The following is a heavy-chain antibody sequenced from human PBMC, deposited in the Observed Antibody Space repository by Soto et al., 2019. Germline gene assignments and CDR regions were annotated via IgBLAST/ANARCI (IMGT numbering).Heavy chain of an antibody. CDR3: ARDGIADY. CDR2: INHSGST. V-gene: IGHV4-34*01. Sequence: PSEILSLTCAVYGGSFSGYYLSWIRQPPGKGLEWIGEINHSGSTNYNPSLKSRATISVDTSKNQFSLKLTSVTAADTAVYYCARDGIADYWGQGTLVTVSS. J-gene: IGHJ4*02. D-gene: IGHD6-13*01. CDR1: GGSFSGYY.